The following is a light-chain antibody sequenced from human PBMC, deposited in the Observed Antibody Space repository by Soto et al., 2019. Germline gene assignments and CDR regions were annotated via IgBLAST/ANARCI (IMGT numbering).Light chain of an antibody. CDR3: SSYTSNTTRV. CDR1: SSDVGGYNF. CDR2: EIS. J-gene: IGLJ3*02. Sequence: QSALTQPASVSGSPGQAITISCTGTSSDVGGYNFVSWYQQYPGKAPKLMIFEISDRPSGVSNRFSGSKSGNTASLTISGLQAEDEADYYCSSYTSNTTRVFGGGTKLNVL. V-gene: IGLV2-14*01.